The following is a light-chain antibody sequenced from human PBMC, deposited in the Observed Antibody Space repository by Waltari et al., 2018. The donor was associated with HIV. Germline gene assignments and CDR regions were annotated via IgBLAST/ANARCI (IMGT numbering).Light chain of an antibody. CDR3: AAWDDSLSAWV. J-gene: IGLJ3*02. Sequence: QSVLTQPPSASGTPGQRVTISCSGSSSNIGRNTVNWFQQLPGTAPKLLIYSNNQRPSGVPDRRFGSKSDTAAFLAISGLQSEDEADYYCAAWDDSLSAWVFGGGTKLAVL. CDR2: SNN. CDR1: SSNIGRNT. V-gene: IGLV1-44*01.